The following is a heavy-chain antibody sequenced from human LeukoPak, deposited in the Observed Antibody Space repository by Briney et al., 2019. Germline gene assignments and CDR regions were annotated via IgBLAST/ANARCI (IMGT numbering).Heavy chain of an antibody. CDR2: SSSGANIE. Sequence: GGSLRLSCAASGISFNNYEMNWIRQAPGKGLEWVAYSSSGANIEYYADSVKGRFTISRDNAENSLYLQMSSLKAEATAVYYCHGYCSGGSCYSGHRYYYYLDAWGRGTTVTVSS. V-gene: IGHV3-48*03. D-gene: IGHD2-15*01. CDR1: GISFNNYE. J-gene: IGHJ6*03. CDR3: HGYCSGGSCYSGHRYYYYLDA.